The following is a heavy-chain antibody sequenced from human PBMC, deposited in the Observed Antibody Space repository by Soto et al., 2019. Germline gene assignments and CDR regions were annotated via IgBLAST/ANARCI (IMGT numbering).Heavy chain of an antibody. Sequence: HLVQSGPEVKKPGASVTVSCKTSGDTFTNFGLSWVRQAPGQGLERMGWIATYNSNKNYAQKFQGRLTLTTDTSRSTGYMELKSLEYDDTAVYYFARVLRGVVNWFDPWGQGNLVTVSS. D-gene: IGHD3-10*01. V-gene: IGHV1-18*01. J-gene: IGHJ5*02. CDR3: ARVLRGVVNWFDP. CDR2: IATYNSNK. CDR1: GDTFTNFG.